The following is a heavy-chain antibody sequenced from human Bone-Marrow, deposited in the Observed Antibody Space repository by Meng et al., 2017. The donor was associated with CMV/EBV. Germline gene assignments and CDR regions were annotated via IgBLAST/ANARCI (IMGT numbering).Heavy chain of an antibody. D-gene: IGHD6-6*01. V-gene: IGHV4-59*13. CDR3: ARDLAYSSSHYYYGMDV. J-gene: IGHJ6*02. CDR2: IYYSGST. CDR1: GGSISSYY. Sequence: SETLSLTCTVSGGSISSYYWSWIRQPPGKGLEWIGYIYYSGSTNYNPSLKSRVTISVDTSKHQFSLKLSSVTAADTAVYYCARDLAYSSSHYYYGMDVWGQGTTVTVSS.